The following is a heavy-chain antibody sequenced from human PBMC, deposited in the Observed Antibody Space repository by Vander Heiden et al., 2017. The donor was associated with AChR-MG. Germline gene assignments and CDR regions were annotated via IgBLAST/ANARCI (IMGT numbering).Heavy chain of an antibody. J-gene: IGHJ4*02. CDR1: GFTFSSNG. CDR3: AKELVRFSRSGSLDY. V-gene: IGHV3-30*18. D-gene: IGHD3-10*01. Sequence: QVQLVESGGGVVQPGRSLRLSCAAAGFTFSSNGMHWVRQAPGKGLEWVAVISYDGSNKYYADSVKGRFTISRDNSKNTLYLQMNSLRAEDTAVYYCAKELVRFSRSGSLDYWGQGTLVTVSS. CDR2: ISYDGSNK.